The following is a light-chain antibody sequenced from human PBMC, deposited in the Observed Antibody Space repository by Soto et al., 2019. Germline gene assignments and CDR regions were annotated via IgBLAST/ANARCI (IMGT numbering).Light chain of an antibody. CDR1: QSVSSN. CDR3: QQYYNWPRT. J-gene: IGKJ1*01. V-gene: IGKV3-15*01. CDR2: GAS. Sequence: EIVMTQSPATLSVSPGERATLSCRASQSVSSNLAWYQQKPGQAPTLLLYGASTRATGIPARCSGSGSGTEFTLTISSLQYEDFAFYYCQQYYNWPRTFGQGTKVEIK.